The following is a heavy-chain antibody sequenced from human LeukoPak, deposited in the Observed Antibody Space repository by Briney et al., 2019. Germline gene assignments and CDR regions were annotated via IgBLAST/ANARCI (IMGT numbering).Heavy chain of an antibody. Sequence: AESLRLTCAASRVTFSSYWMTWIRQAPGKRLEWVGNIKQDGSEQYYVGSVKGRFTISRDNTKNSLFLQMNSLRSEDTAVYYSARGGGCGGVFDSWGQGDLFTASS. CDR1: RVTFSSYW. V-gene: IGHV3-7*04. CDR2: IKQDGSEQ. CDR3: ARGGGCGGVFDS. D-gene: IGHD6-19*01. J-gene: IGHJ4*02.